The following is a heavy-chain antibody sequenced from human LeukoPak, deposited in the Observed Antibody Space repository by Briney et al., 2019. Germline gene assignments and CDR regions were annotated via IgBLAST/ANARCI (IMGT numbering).Heavy chain of an antibody. V-gene: IGHV3-23*01. J-gene: IGHJ4*02. CDR1: GFTFSSYA. CDR2: ISGSGGST. CDR3: AKDPYAGYSYGSPLFDY. D-gene: IGHD5-18*01. Sequence: GGSLRLSCAASGFTFSSYAMSWVRQAPGKGLEWVSAISGSGGSTYYADSVKGRFTISRDSSKNTLYLQMNSLRAEDTAVYYCAKDPYAGYSYGSPLFDYWGQGTLVTVSS.